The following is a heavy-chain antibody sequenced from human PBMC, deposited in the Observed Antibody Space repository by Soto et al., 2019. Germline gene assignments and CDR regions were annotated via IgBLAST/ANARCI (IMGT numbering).Heavy chain of an antibody. V-gene: IGHV3-48*02. Sequence: VESRRLSYGASGYSFREYSMNWVRQAPGKGLEWVSYYGTSRKYIYYADSVRGRFTISRDDAKSSLYLQLNNLRDEATAVYYCARDRDLAYDMGGEGTMVTVS. CDR3: ARDRDLAYDM. D-gene: IGHD3-22*01. CDR2: YGTSRKYI. J-gene: IGHJ3*01. CDR1: GYSFREYS.